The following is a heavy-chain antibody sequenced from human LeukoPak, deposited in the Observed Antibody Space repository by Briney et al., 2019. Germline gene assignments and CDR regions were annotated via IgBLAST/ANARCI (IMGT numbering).Heavy chain of an antibody. CDR1: GGSISSGGYY. Sequence: SQTLSLTCTVSGGSISSGGYYWSWIRQPPGKGLEWIGYIYHSGSTYYNPSLKSRVTISVDTSKNQFSLKLSSVTAADTAVYYCARHLGYCSGGTCYSFYYYGMDVWGQGTTVTASS. V-gene: IGHV4-30-2*01. CDR3: ARHLGYCSGGTCYSFYYYGMDV. CDR2: IYHSGST. D-gene: IGHD2-15*01. J-gene: IGHJ6*02.